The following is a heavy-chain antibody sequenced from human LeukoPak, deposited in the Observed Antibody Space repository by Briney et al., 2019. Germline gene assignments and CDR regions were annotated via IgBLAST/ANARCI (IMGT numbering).Heavy chain of an antibody. CDR1: GYTFTDYH. V-gene: IGHV1-8*02. CDR3: ARTTSFTASGYDY. J-gene: IGHJ4*02. Sequence: GASVKVSCKASGYTFTDYHINWVRQATGQGLEWMGWINPNSGDRGYAQKFQDRVTITTDTSITTAYMDLSSLRSEDTAVYFCARTTSFTASGYDYWGQGTLVTVSS. CDR2: INPNSGDR. D-gene: IGHD6-25*01.